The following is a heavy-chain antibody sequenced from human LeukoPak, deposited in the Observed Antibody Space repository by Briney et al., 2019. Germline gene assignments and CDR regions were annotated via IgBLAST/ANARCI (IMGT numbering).Heavy chain of an antibody. Sequence: SETLSLTCTVSGGSMSSYYWIWIRQPPGKGLEWIGYIYYSGTTSYNPSLKSRVTISVDTSKNQFSLKLNSVTPEDTAVYYCARAGTSSGWSGNWFDPWGQGTLVTVSS. CDR1: GGSMSSYY. CDR3: ARAGTSSGWSGNWFDP. J-gene: IGHJ5*02. CDR2: IYYSGTT. D-gene: IGHD6-19*01. V-gene: IGHV4-59*12.